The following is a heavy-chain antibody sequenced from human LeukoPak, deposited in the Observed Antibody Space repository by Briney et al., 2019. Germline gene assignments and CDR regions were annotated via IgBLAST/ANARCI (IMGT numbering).Heavy chain of an antibody. CDR2: ICDNGGSI. V-gene: IGHV3-23*01. J-gene: IGHJ5*02. CDR1: GFTLSSYE. Sequence: PGGSLRLSCAASGFTLSSYEMNWVRQAPGKGLERVSAICDNGGSIFYADSVRGRFTISRDNTKKSLYLQINRLRDAKTAVYFFVKVAPDLPWGQGTLVTVS. CDR3: VKVAPDLP.